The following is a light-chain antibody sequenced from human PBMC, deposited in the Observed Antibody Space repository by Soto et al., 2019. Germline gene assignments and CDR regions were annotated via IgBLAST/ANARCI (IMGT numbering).Light chain of an antibody. CDR2: GNS. CDR1: SSNIGAGYD. V-gene: IGLV1-40*01. Sequence: QSVLTQPPSVSGAPGQRVTISCTGSSSNIGAGYDVHWYQQLPGTAPKLLIYGNSNRPSGVPDRFSGSKSGTSASLAITGLQADDEAHYYCQSYDRSLSAPVFGGGTKLTVL. J-gene: IGLJ2*01. CDR3: QSYDRSLSAPV.